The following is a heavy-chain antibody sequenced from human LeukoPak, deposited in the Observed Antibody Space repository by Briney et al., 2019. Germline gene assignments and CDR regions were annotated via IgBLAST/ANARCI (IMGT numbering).Heavy chain of an antibody. CDR1: GFTFSSYW. CDR3: AREITMIVEDYFDY. V-gene: IGHV3-7*01. J-gene: IGHJ4*02. CDR2: IKQDGSEK. D-gene: IGHD3-22*01. Sequence: PGGSLRLSCAASGFTFSSYWMSWVRQAPGKGLEWVANIKQDGSEKYHVDSVKGRFTISRDNAKNSLYLQMNSLRAEDTAVYYCAREITMIVEDYFDYWGQGTLVTVSS.